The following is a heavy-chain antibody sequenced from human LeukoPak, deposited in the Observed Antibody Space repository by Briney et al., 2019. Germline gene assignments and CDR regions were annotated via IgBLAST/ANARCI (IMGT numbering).Heavy chain of an antibody. J-gene: IGHJ4*02. V-gene: IGHV4-39*01. CDR2: IYYSGST. CDR3: ARSYYYDYRQLDY. Sequence: PSETLSLTCTASGDSISTSSYYWGWIRQPPGKGLEWLGGIYYSGSTYYNPSLKSRVTISVDTFKNQFSLNLYSVTAADTAVFYCARSYYYDYRQLDYWGQGTLVTVSS. D-gene: IGHD3-22*01. CDR1: GDSISTSSYY.